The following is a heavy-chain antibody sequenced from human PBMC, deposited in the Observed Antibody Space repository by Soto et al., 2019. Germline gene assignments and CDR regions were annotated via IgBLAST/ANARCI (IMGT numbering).Heavy chain of an antibody. CDR3: TTDYSSAAVTTMYPDAFDI. D-gene: IGHD4-17*01. Sequence: EVQLVESGGGLVKPGGSLRLSCAASGFTFSNAWMSWVRQAPGKGLEWVGRIKSKTDGGTTDYAAPVKGRFPISRDDANNTLYLQMNSLKTEDTAVYYCTTDYSSAAVTTMYPDAFDICGQGTTVTVSS. J-gene: IGHJ3*02. CDR1: GFTFSNAW. V-gene: IGHV3-15*01. CDR2: IKSKTDGGTT.